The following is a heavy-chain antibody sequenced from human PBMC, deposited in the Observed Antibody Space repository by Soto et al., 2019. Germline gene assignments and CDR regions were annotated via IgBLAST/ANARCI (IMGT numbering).Heavy chain of an antibody. J-gene: IGHJ4*02. CDR1: GYTFTGYY. CDR3: ARGSFDWLLSQVGPYYFDY. Sequence: ASVKVSCKASGYTFTGYYIHWVRQARGQGLEWMGWINPNSGGTNYAQKFQGWVTMTRDTSISTAYMELSRLRSDDTAVYYCARGSFDWLLSQVGPYYFDYWGQGTLVTVSS. CDR2: INPNSGGT. V-gene: IGHV1-2*04. D-gene: IGHD3-9*01.